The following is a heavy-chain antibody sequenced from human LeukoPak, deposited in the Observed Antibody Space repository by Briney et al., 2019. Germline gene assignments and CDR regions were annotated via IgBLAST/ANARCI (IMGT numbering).Heavy chain of an antibody. D-gene: IGHD6-13*01. J-gene: IGHJ3*02. CDR3: ARGGAAAGIDAFDI. V-gene: IGHV3-21*01. CDR2: ISSGSSYI. CDR1: GFTFSSYY. Sequence: PGGSLRLSCAGSGFTFSSYYMNWVRQAPGKGLEWVSSISSGSSYIYYADSVKGRFTISRDNAKNSLYLQMNSLRAEDTAVYYCARGGAAAGIDAFDIWGHGTMVTVSS.